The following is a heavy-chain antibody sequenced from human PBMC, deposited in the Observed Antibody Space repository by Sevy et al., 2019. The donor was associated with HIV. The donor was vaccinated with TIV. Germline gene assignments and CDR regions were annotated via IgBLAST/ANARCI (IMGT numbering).Heavy chain of an antibody. Sequence: GGSLRLSCAASGFTFSDYCMTWVRQAPGKGLEWISDISSGNTYTKYADSVKGRFTISRDNAKNSLYLQMSSLRVEDTAVYYCARDRRNYGGQYFDYWGQGSLVTVSS. CDR3: ARDRRNYGGQYFDY. CDR2: ISSGNTYT. D-gene: IGHD4-17*01. V-gene: IGHV3-11*06. J-gene: IGHJ4*02. CDR1: GFTFSDYC.